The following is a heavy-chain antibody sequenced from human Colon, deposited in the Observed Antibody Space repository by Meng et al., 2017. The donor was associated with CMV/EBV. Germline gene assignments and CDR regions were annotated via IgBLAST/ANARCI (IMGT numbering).Heavy chain of an antibody. Sequence: GESLKISCAASGFTFSTYAMSWVRQAPGKGLEWVSGISDSGGSTYHVDSVKGRFAISRDNAKNSLYLQMNSLGAEDTAVYYCVREVRRSWFDPWGQGTLVTVSS. V-gene: IGHV3-23*01. D-gene: IGHD4-17*01. CDR3: VREVRRSWFDP. CDR1: GFTFSTYA. J-gene: IGHJ5*02. CDR2: ISDSGGST.